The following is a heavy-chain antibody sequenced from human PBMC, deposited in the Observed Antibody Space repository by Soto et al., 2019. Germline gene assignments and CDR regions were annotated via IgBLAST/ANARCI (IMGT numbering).Heavy chain of an antibody. CDR3: VRVLKSIGWDNDVFDI. CDR2: FDPEDGET. CDR1: GYTLTELS. J-gene: IGHJ3*02. Sequence: ASVKVSCKVSGYTLTELSMHWVRQAPGKGLEWMGGFDPEDGETIYAQKFQGRVTMTEDTSTDTAYMELSSLRSEDTAVYYCVRVLKSIGWDNDVFDIWGQGTMVTVSS. D-gene: IGHD6-19*01. V-gene: IGHV1-24*01.